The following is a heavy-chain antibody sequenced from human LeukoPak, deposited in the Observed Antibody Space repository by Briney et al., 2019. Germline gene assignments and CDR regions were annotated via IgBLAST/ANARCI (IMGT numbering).Heavy chain of an antibody. CDR2: ISSCGSYS. V-gene: IGHV3-11*06. J-gene: IGHJ6*04. CDR1: GFTFSDYH. Sequence: GGSLRLSCAASGFTFSDYHMSWIRQAPGKGLEWVSYISSCGSYSNYAESVKGRLTISRDYTKNSLYLQINRLRAVDTAVDDCARESYSSTGLDVWGKGTTVTVSS. CDR3: ARESYSSTGLDV. D-gene: IGHD6-19*01.